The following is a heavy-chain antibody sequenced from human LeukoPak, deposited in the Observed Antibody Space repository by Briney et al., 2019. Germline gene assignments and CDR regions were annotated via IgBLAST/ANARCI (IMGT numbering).Heavy chain of an antibody. CDR3: AKWGDYDVLTGYYVPDY. Sequence: TGASLRLSCAASGFTFSNYAMSWVRQAPGKGLEWVSAILGSGGSTYYADSVKGRFTVSRDNFKSTLYLQMNSPRAEDTALYYCAKWGDYDVLTGYYVPDYWGQGTLVTVSS. CDR2: ILGSGGST. D-gene: IGHD3-9*01. CDR1: GFTFSNYA. J-gene: IGHJ4*02. V-gene: IGHV3-23*01.